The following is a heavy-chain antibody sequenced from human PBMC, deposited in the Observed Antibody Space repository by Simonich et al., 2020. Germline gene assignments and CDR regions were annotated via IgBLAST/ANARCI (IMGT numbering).Heavy chain of an antibody. CDR3: ARTYSGSYYYFDY. CDR2: MNHKRGNT. D-gene: IGHD1-26*01. CDR1: GYTFTSYD. V-gene: IGHV1-8*03. Sequence: QVQLVQSGAEVKKPGASVKVSCKASGYTFTSYDITWVRQATGQGREWMGRMNHKRGNTGNAQKFQGRVTITRNTSISTAYMELSSLRSEDTAVYYCARTYSGSYYYFDYWGQGTLVTVSS. J-gene: IGHJ4*02.